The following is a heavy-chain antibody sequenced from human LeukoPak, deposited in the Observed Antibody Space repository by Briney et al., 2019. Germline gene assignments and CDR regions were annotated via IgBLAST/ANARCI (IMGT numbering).Heavy chain of an antibody. J-gene: IGHJ4*02. V-gene: IGHV3-21*01. CDR3: PRAIAVAEGY. CDR2: ISGGSGYI. Sequence: GGSLRLSCAASGFTFSSYSMNWVRQAPGKGLEWVSYISGGSGYIYYADSVKGRFTISRDNAKNSLYLQMNSLRAEDTAVYYCPRAIAVAEGYWGQGTLVTVSS. D-gene: IGHD6-19*01. CDR1: GFTFSSYS.